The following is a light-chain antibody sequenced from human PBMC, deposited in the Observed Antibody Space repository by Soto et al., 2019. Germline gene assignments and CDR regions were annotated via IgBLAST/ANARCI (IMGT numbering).Light chain of an antibody. Sequence: EIVLTQSPATLSLSPGERATLSCRVSQSVSSYLAWYQQKPGQAPRLLIYDASNRATGIPARFSGSGSGTDFTLTISSLEPEDFAVYYCQQRSNWPPVTFGGGTKVDIK. CDR3: QQRSNWPPVT. V-gene: IGKV3-11*01. J-gene: IGKJ4*01. CDR2: DAS. CDR1: QSVSSY.